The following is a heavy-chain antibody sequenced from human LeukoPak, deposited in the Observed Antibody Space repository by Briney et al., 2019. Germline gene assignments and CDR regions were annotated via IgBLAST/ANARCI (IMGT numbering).Heavy chain of an antibody. J-gene: IGHJ4*02. Sequence: PGGSLRLSCAASGFTFSSYGMHWVRQAPGKGLEWVAVIWYDGSKKYYADSVKGRFTISRDNSKNTLYLQMNSLRAEDTAVYYCARDRGTTSSAGYYFDTWGQGALVTVSS. CDR1: GFTFSSYG. V-gene: IGHV3-33*01. CDR3: ARDRGTTSSAGYYFDT. CDR2: IWYDGSKK. D-gene: IGHD6-6*01.